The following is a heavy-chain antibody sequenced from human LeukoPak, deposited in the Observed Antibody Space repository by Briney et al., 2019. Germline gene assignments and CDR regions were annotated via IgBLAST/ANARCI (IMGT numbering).Heavy chain of an antibody. V-gene: IGHV4-39*07. J-gene: IGHJ4*02. CDR1: GGSISSSTDY. CDR3: AREPENFDF. Sequence: SETLSLTCTVSGGSISSSTDYWGWIRQSPGKGLEWIGSIYYSGSTYYNPSFKSRVTISVDTSKNQFSLKLTSVTAADTAVYYCAREPENFDFWGQGTLVTVSS. CDR2: IYYSGST. D-gene: IGHD1-14*01.